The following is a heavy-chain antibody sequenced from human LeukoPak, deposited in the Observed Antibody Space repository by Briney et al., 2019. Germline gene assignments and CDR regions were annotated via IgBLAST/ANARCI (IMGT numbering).Heavy chain of an antibody. V-gene: IGHV4-39*01. Sequence: SETLSLTCTVSGGSISSSSYYWGWIRQPPGKGLEWIGSIYYSGSTYYNPSLKSRVTISVDTSKNQFSLKLSSVTAADTAVYYCARHGVAVAGTDYWGQGTLVTVSS. CDR1: GGSISSSSYY. J-gene: IGHJ4*02. CDR3: ARHGVAVAGTDY. CDR2: IYYSGST. D-gene: IGHD6-19*01.